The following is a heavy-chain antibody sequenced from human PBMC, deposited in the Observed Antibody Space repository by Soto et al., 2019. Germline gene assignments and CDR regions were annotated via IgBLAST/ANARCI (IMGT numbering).Heavy chain of an antibody. V-gene: IGHV3-23*01. J-gene: IGHJ4*02. CDR3: AKVPLEDIVVVPAAMSFDY. CDR2: ISGSGGST. D-gene: IGHD2-2*01. CDR1: GFTFSSYA. Sequence: GGSLRLSCAASGFTFSSYAMSWVRQAPGKGLEWVSAISGSGGSTYYADSVKGRFTISRDNSKNTLYLQMNSLRAEDTAVYYCAKVPLEDIVVVPAAMSFDYWGQGTLVTVSS.